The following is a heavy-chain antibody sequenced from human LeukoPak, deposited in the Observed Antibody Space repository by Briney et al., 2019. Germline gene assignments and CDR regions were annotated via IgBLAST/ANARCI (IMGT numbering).Heavy chain of an antibody. J-gene: IGHJ4*02. CDR2: ISSSSSTI. D-gene: IGHD3-9*01. CDR3: ARQVPLLRYFDWTQAFDY. Sequence: PGGSLRLSCAASGFTFSSYSMNWVRQAPGKGLEWVSYISSSSSTIYYADSVKGRFTISRDNAKNSLYLQMNSLRAEDTAVYYCARQVPLLRYFDWTQAFDYWGQGTLATVSS. V-gene: IGHV3-48*01. CDR1: GFTFSSYS.